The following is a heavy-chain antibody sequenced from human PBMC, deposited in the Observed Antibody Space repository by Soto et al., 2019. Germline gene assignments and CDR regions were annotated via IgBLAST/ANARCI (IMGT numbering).Heavy chain of an antibody. Sequence: GGSLRLSCAASGFTFSSYSMNWVRQAPWKGLEWVSYISSSSSTIYYADSVKGRFTISRDNAKNSLYLQMNSLRDEDTAVYYCARKSLTVGFNYYGMDVWGQGTTVTVSS. CDR2: ISSSSSTI. CDR3: ARKSLTVGFNYYGMDV. D-gene: IGHD4-17*01. V-gene: IGHV3-48*02. CDR1: GFTFSSYS. J-gene: IGHJ6*02.